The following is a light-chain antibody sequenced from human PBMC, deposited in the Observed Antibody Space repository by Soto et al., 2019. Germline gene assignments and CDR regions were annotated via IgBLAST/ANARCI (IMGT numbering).Light chain of an antibody. CDR1: QSVRAY. CDR2: DAS. CDR3: QQYNNWPPLT. V-gene: IGKV3-11*01. Sequence: IVLTQSPDTLSLSPGERATLSCRASQSVRAYLAWYQQKPGQAPRLLIYDASNRATGIPARFSGSGSGTDFTLTISSLDPEDFAVYYCQQYNNWPPLTFGGGTKVEIK. J-gene: IGKJ4*01.